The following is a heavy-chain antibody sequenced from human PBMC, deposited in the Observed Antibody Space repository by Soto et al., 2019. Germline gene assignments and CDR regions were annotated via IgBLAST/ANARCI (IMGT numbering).Heavy chain of an antibody. CDR3: ASNSLGATEADH. Sequence: QVQLVQSGAEVKRPGSSVKVSCESSGDTFNSYVISWVRQAPGQGLEWMGGLIPIIRVTHYAQKLQGRVTISALSSTGTTYIPLTNLVFEDAALFYYASNSLGATEADHWGQGTLVTVSS. CDR1: GDTFNSYV. D-gene: IGHD4-17*01. CDR2: LIPIIRVT. J-gene: IGHJ4*02. V-gene: IGHV1-69*17.